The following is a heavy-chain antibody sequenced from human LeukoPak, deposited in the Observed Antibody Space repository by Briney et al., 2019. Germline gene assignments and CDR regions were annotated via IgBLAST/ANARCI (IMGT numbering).Heavy chain of an antibody. J-gene: IGHJ6*03. CDR2: ISSNGNTM. D-gene: IGHD3-3*01. CDR1: GFTFSSYT. Sequence: AGGSLRLSCAASGFTFSSYTMSWVRQAPGKGLEWVSGISSNGNTMYYADSVKGRFTVSRDNSKNTLHLQMNSLRAEDTAVYYCAREERDYDFWSGYYETLQVYYYMDVWGKGTTVTVSS. CDR3: AREERDYDFWSGYYETLQVYYYMDV. V-gene: IGHV3-23*01.